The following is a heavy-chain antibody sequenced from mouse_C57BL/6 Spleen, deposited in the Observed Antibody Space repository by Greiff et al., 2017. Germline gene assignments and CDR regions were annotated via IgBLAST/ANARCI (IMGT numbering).Heavy chain of an antibody. CDR3: ADLLWSRRGAY. J-gene: IGHJ3*01. Sequence: EVQLQQSGAELVKPGASVKLSCTASGFNIKDYYMHWVKQRTEQGLEWIGRIDPEDGVTKYAPKFQGKATITADTSSNTAYLQLSSLTSEDTAVYYCADLLWSRRGAYWGQGTLVTVSA. CDR2: IDPEDGVT. V-gene: IGHV14-2*01. D-gene: IGHD2-2*01. CDR1: GFNIKDYY.